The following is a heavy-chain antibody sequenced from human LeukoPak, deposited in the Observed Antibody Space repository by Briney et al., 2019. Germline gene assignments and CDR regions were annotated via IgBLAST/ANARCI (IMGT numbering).Heavy chain of an antibody. Sequence: SETLSLTCTVSGASISSNNYYWSWIRQPPGKGLEWIGYIYYSGSTNYNPSLKSRVTISVDTSKNQFSLKLSSVTAADTAVYYCAGGDYYDSSGYWGQGTLVTVSS. CDR1: GASISSNNYY. V-gene: IGHV4-61*01. J-gene: IGHJ4*02. D-gene: IGHD3-22*01. CDR3: AGGDYYDSSGY. CDR2: IYYSGST.